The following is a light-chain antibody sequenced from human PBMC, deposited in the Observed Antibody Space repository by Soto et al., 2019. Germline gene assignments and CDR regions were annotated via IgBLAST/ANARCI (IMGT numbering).Light chain of an antibody. V-gene: IGKV3-11*01. Sequence: IEMTQSPATLSVSPVERATLSCRASQSVSSNLAWYQQKPGQAPRLLIYDASNRATGIPARFSGSGSGTDFTLTISSLEPEDFAVYYCQQRSNWPITFGQGTRLEI. CDR1: QSVSSN. CDR3: QQRSNWPIT. J-gene: IGKJ5*01. CDR2: DAS.